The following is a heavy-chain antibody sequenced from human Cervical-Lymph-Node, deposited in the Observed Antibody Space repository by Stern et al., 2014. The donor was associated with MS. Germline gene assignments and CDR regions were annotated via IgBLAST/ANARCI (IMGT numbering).Heavy chain of an antibody. CDR2: IYYSGTT. Sequence: QVQLVQSGPGLVKPSETLSLTCTVSGGSITNYYWSWIRQPPGKGLEWIGYIYYSGTTNYNPSLKGRVAISLDTSKNQFSLILRSVSAADTAVYYCARKSLSMDHYFDSWGQGTLVTVSS. CDR3: ARKSLSMDHYFDS. J-gene: IGHJ4*02. CDR1: GGSITNYY. V-gene: IGHV4-59*01. D-gene: IGHD2-2*03.